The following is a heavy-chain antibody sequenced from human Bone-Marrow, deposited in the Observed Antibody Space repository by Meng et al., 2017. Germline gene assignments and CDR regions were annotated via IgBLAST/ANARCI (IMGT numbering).Heavy chain of an antibody. CDR2: IYTSGST. Sequence: SETLSLTCTVSGGSISSGSYYWSWIRQPAGKGLEWIGRIYTSGSTNYNPSLKSRVTISVDTSKNQFSLKLSSVTAADTAVYYCARVGSSGWYAGYYFDYWGQGTLVTVSS. CDR1: GGSISSGSYY. D-gene: IGHD6-19*01. J-gene: IGHJ4*02. CDR3: ARVGSSGWYAGYYFDY. V-gene: IGHV4-61*02.